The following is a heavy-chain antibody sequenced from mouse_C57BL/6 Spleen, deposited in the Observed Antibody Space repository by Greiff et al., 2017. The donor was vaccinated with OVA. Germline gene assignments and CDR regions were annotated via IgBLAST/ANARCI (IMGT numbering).Heavy chain of an antibody. CDR3: VSFTAWFAY. V-gene: IGHV10-1*01. CDR1: GFSFNTYA. J-gene: IGHJ3*01. CDR2: IRSKSNNYAT. Sequence: VQLKESGGGLVQPKGSLKLSCAASGFSFNTYAMNWVRQAPGKGLEWVARIRSKSNNYATYYADSVKDRFTISRDDSESMLYLQMNNLKTEDTAMYYCVSFTAWFAYWGQGTLVTVSA.